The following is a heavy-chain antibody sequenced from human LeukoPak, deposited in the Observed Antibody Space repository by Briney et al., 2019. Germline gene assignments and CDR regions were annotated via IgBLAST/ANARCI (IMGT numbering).Heavy chain of an antibody. J-gene: IGHJ4*02. Sequence: GGSLRLSCAASGFTFSNYWMSWVRQAPGKGLEWVANIKPDGSAKYYVDSVKGRFTISRDNAKNSLYLQMNSLRAEDTAVYYCARHRIAAAGVFDYWGQGTLVTVSS. CDR3: ARHRIAAAGVFDY. D-gene: IGHD6-13*01. CDR1: GFTFSNYW. V-gene: IGHV3-7*01. CDR2: IKPDGSAK.